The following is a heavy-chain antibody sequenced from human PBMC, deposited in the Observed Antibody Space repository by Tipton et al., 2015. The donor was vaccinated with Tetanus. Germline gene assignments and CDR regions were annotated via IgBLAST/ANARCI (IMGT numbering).Heavy chain of an antibody. D-gene: IGHD1-26*01. CDR3: AKVRGTLRYSFDS. Sequence: SLRLSCTASGFSFGDYTMSWFRQAPGKGLEWVGFIKSTTYGGTTQYAASVKGRFTISRDDSRSIAYLQMNSLKIEDTGVYYCAKVRGTLRYSFDSWGQGTLVTVSS. V-gene: IGHV3-49*03. CDR1: GFSFGDYT. J-gene: IGHJ5*01. CDR2: IKSTTYGGTT.